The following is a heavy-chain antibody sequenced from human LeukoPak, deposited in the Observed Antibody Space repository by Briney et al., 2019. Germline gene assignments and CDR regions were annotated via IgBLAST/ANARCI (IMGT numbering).Heavy chain of an antibody. D-gene: IGHD2-21*01. CDR2: ISSGSSPL. CDR1: AFTLSNDE. J-gene: IGHJ4*02. V-gene: IGHV3-48*03. Sequence: GGSLRLACAASAFTLSNDEVNSGRQARGKGLEWDSYISSGSSPLSYAEWMEGRVTIPRDNPRNPLYLQMNSLRREQTSVYYCCGASFNYWDQGPLVTVPS. CDR3: CGASFNY.